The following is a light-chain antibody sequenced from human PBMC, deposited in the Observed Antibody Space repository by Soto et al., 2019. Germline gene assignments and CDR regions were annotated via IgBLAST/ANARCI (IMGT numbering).Light chain of an antibody. Sequence: DIQMTQSPSSLSASVGDRVTITCRASQGISNYLAWYQQKPGKVPKLLIYAASTLQSGVPSRFSVSGSGTDFTLTISSLQPEDVATYYCQKYNSTPIFNFGPGTKGHIK. CDR1: QGISNY. CDR2: AAS. J-gene: IGKJ3*01. CDR3: QKYNSTPIFN. V-gene: IGKV1-27*01.